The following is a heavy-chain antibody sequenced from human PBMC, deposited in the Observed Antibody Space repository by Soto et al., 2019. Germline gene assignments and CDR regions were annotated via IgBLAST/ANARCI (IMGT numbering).Heavy chain of an antibody. D-gene: IGHD3-3*01. V-gene: IGHV4-30-4*01. CDR2: IYYSGST. Sequence: PSETLSLTCPVSGGSISSGDYYWSWIRQPPGKGLEWIGYIYYSGSTYYNPSLKSRVTISVDTSKNQFSLKLSSVTAADTAVYYCARSFGVVGSLFVLWGLGTFGTVSS. J-gene: IGHJ5*02. CDR1: GGSISSGDYY. CDR3: ARSFGVVGSLFVL.